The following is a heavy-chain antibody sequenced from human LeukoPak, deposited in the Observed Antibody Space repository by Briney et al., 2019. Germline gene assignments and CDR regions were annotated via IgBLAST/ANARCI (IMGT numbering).Heavy chain of an antibody. V-gene: IGHV3-7*03. J-gene: IGHJ4*02. D-gene: IGHD3-22*01. CDR2: IKQDGSEK. CDR3: ASDYYDSSGYYEGY. Sequence: GGSLRLSCAASGFTFSNYWLTWVRQAPGKGLEWVANIKQDGSEKYYVDSVKGRFTISRDNAKNSLYLQMNSLRAEDTAAYYCASDYYDSSGYYEGYWGQGTLVTVSS. CDR1: GFTFSNYW.